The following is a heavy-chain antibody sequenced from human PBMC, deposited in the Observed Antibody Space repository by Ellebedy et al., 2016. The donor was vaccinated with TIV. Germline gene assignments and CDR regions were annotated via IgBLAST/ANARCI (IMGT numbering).Heavy chain of an antibody. CDR3: ARHSFSNWFDP. D-gene: IGHD3-3*01. V-gene: IGHV4-39*01. CDR2: IYYSGSA. Sequence: MPSETLSLTRTVSGGSISNSDYYWNWIRQPPGKGLEWIGSIYYSGSAYYNPSLKSRVTVSVDTSKNQLSLNLSSVTAADTAVYYCARHSFSNWFDPWGQGTLVTVSS. J-gene: IGHJ5*02. CDR1: GGSISNSDYY.